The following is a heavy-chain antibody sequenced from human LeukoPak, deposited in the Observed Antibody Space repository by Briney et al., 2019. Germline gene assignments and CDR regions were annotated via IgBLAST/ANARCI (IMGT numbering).Heavy chain of an antibody. CDR1: EYTVTRYD. V-gene: IGHV1-8*01. CDR3: ARGSWGEIAGRKSFEF. CDR2: LNPNSGNT. D-gene: IGHD6-6*01. J-gene: IGHJ4*02. Sequence: ASVKVSCKASEYTVTRYDINWVRQATGQGLEWMGWLNPNSGNTGYAQKFQGRVAMTRVTSISTAYMELNNLTSEDTAVYYCARGSWGEIAGRKSFEFWGQGSLVTVSS.